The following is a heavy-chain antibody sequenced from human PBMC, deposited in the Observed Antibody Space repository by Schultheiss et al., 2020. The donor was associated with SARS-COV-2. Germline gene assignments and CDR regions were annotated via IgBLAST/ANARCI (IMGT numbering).Heavy chain of an antibody. V-gene: IGHV4-39*07. CDR1: GGSISSSSYY. D-gene: IGHD1-26*01. Sequence: SQTLSLTCTVSGGSISSSSYYWGWIRQPPGKGLEWIGSIYYSGSTYYNPSLKSRVTISVDTSKNQFSLKLSSVTAADTAVYYCARDRTRGIVGATTADYWGQGTLVTVSS. CDR2: IYYSGST. J-gene: IGHJ4*02. CDR3: ARDRTRGIVGATTADY.